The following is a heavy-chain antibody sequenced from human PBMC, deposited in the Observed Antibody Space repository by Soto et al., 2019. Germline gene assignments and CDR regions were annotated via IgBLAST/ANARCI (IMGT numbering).Heavy chain of an antibody. D-gene: IGHD6-13*01. CDR3: AGDRNSNIWAFY. Sequence: SETLSLTCAVSGYSISSSNWWGWIRQPPGKGLEWIGYIYYSGTTYYNPSLKSRVSISVDTSKKQFSLNLISVTAADTAVYYCAGDRNSNIWAFYWGPGTLVTVSS. CDR1: GYSISSSNW. CDR2: IYYSGTT. J-gene: IGHJ4*02. V-gene: IGHV4-28*03.